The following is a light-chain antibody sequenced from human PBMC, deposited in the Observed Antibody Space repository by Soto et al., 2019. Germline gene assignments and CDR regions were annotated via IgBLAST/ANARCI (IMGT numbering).Light chain of an antibody. J-gene: IGKJ1*01. CDR3: QQYGSSPT. CDR1: QSVSSNF. CDR2: GAS. Sequence: EIVLTQSPGTLSLSPGERATLSCRASQSVSSNFLAWYQRKPGQAPRLLIYGASSRATGVPDRFRGSVSGTDFTLTITRLEAEDVAVYYCQQYGSSPTFGQGTKVEIK. V-gene: IGKV3-20*01.